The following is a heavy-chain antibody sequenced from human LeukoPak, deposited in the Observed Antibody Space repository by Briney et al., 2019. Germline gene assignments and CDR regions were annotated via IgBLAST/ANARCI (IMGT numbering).Heavy chain of an antibody. D-gene: IGHD3-22*01. CDR2: INPSGGST. CDR3: ARSYYYDSSGYVFDY. V-gene: IGHV1-46*01. J-gene: IGHJ4*02. Sequence: ASVKVSCKASGYTFTSYYMHWVRQAPGQGLEWMGIINPSGGSTSYAQKFQGRVTMTRDMSTSTVYMELSSLRSEDTAVYYCARSYYYDSSGYVFDYWGQGTLVTVSS. CDR1: GYTFTSYY.